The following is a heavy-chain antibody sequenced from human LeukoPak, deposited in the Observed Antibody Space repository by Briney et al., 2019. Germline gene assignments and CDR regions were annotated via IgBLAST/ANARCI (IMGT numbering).Heavy chain of an antibody. D-gene: IGHD1-26*01. V-gene: IGHV1-46*02. CDR2: INPGVNTT. CDR3: ARAVTSGRYSRGIYFCHY. J-gene: IGHJ4*02. Sequence: ASVKVSCKASGYTFNSYYMHWVRQAPGQGLEWMGIINPGVNTTDYAQKFQGRVSMNTDTSTSTVYMELSRLRSEETAVDYCARAVTSGRYSRGIYFCHYWPQESLVTVPS. CDR1: GYTFNSYY.